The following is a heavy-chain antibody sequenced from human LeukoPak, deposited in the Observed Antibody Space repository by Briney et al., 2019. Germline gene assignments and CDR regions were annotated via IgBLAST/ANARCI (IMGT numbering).Heavy chain of an antibody. CDR2: IYYSGST. Sequence: PSETLSLTCTVSGDSISSSSYYWGWIRQPPGKGLEWIGSIYYSGSTSYNPSLKSRVTIPLDTSKNQFSLKLTSVTAADTAVYYCARKGYSISWYSPWGQGTLVTVSS. CDR3: ARKGYSISWYSP. CDR1: GDSISSSSYY. D-gene: IGHD6-13*01. V-gene: IGHV4-39*07. J-gene: IGHJ5*02.